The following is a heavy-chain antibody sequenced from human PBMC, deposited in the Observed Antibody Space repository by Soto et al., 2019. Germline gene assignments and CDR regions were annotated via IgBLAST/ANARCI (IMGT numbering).Heavy chain of an antibody. Sequence: SETLSLTCTVSGGSISGHAWIWVRQPAGRGLEWIGHIYPSGSTSYNPSLRSRVTMSLDTSNNQIFLNLTSVTAADTAVFYCVRGRSYSVYDFWGPGTLVTVSS. CDR2: IYPSGST. D-gene: IGHD5-12*01. V-gene: IGHV4-4*07. J-gene: IGHJ4*02. CDR3: VRGRSYSVYDF. CDR1: GGSISGHA.